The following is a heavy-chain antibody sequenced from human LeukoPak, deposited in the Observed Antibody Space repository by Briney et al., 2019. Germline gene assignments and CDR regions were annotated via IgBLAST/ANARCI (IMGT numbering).Heavy chain of an antibody. V-gene: IGHV3-30*03. CDR3: ARDPLGVSFIHYYFDY. J-gene: IGHJ4*02. CDR1: GFTFSSYG. D-gene: IGHD3-16*01. Sequence: PGRSLRLSCAASGFTFSSYGMHWVRQAPGKGLEWVAVISYDGSNKYYADSVKGRFTISRDNSKNTLYLQMNSLGAEDTAVYYCARDPLGVSFIHYYFDYWGQGTLVTVSS. CDR2: ISYDGSNK.